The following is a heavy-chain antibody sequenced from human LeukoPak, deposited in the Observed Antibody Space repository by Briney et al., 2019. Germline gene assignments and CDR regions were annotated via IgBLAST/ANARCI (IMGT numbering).Heavy chain of an antibody. CDR1: GGTFSSYA. D-gene: IGHD3-9*01. J-gene: IGHJ4*02. CDR2: IIPIFGTA. Sequence: GASVKVSCKASGGTFSSYAISWVRQAPEQGLEWMGGIIPIFGTANYAQKFQGRVTITADESTSTAYMELSSLRSEDTAVYYCARGGYFDWLRLFDYWGQGTLVTVSS. CDR3: ARGGYFDWLRLFDY. V-gene: IGHV1-69*13.